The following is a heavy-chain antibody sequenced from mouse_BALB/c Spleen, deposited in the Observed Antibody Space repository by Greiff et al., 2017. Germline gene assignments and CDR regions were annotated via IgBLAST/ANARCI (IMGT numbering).Heavy chain of an antibody. CDR3: ARGYGYDGYIDY. J-gene: IGHJ2*01. D-gene: IGHD2-2*01. Sequence: EVQGVESGGGLVQPGGSRKLSCAASGFTFSSFGMHWVRQAPEKGLEWVAYISSGGSTIYYADTVKGRFTISRDNPKNTLFLQMTSLRSEATAMYYCARGYGYDGYIDYWGQGTTLTVSS. CDR1: GFTFSSFG. V-gene: IGHV5-17*02. CDR2: ISSGGSTI.